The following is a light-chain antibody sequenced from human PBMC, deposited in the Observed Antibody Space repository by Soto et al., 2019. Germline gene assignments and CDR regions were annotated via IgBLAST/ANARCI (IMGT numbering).Light chain of an antibody. CDR1: SSEVGGYNY. J-gene: IGLJ1*01. V-gene: IGLV2-14*01. Sequence: QSALTQPASVSGSPGQSITISCTGTSSEVGGYNYVSWYQQHPGKAPKLLIYEVSNRPSGVSNRFSGSKSGKTASLTISGLQAEDEADYYCNSYTNSSTYVFGTGTKVTVL. CDR2: EVS. CDR3: NSYTNSSTYV.